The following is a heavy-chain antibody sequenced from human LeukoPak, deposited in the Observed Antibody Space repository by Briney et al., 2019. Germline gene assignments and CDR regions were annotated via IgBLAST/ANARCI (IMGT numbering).Heavy chain of an antibody. V-gene: IGHV1-24*01. J-gene: IGHJ4*02. CDR2: YDPAEKKI. CDR3: TSEIGRRYFDD. CDR1: RYRLSELF. D-gene: IGHD2-21*01. Sequence: ASEKGSRKVSRYRLSELFIHWVREAPGKGGGWIRGYDPAEKKIIYAHNFQGRVTMTEDTYTDTAYMEMTSLRSDDTAVYNSTSEIGRRYFDDWGPGTLVTASS.